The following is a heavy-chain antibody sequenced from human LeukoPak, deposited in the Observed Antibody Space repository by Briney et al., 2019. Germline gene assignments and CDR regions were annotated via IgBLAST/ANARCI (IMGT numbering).Heavy chain of an antibody. CDR3: SRSQFDY. CDR2: INGDGTVT. V-gene: IGHV3-74*03. CDR1: GFPFSSYW. J-gene: IGHJ4*02. Sequence: PGGSLRLSCATSGFPFSSYWMLWVRQAPGKGLVWVSRINGDGTVTTYVDSVEGRFTISRDNTKNILYLQMNNLRAEDTATYYCSRSQFDYWGQGVLVTVSS.